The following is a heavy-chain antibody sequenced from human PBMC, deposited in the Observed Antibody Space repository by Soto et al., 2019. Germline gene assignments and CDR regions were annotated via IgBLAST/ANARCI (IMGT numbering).Heavy chain of an antibody. CDR1: GFTFSSHE. CDR2: ISGSGSTI. V-gene: IGHV3-48*03. J-gene: IGHJ4*01. D-gene: IGHD2-8*01. CDR3: AREGVY. Sequence: GGSLRLSCEATGFTFSSHEMNWIRQTPGKRLEWIAKISGSGSTINYADSVKGRFTISRDNVQRTLHLQMDSRRVEDTGVYYCAREGVYWGRGTLVTVSS.